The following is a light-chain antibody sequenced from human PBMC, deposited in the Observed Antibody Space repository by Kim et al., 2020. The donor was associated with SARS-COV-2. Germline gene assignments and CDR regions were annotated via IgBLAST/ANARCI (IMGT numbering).Light chain of an antibody. J-gene: IGLJ2*01. CDR2: KDS. CDR1: ALPKQY. CDR3: QSADSSGTSHVV. Sequence: PGQTARITCSGEALPKQYAYWYQQKPGQAPVLVMYKDSERPSGIPERFSGSSSGTTVTLTISGVQAEDEADYYCQSADSSGTSHVVFGGGTQLTVL. V-gene: IGLV3-25*03.